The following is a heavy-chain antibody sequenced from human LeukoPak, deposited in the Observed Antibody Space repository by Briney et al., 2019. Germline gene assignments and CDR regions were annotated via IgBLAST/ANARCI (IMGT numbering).Heavy chain of an antibody. CDR3: ARQRYSDY. CDR2: IKEDGSEN. J-gene: IGHJ4*02. D-gene: IGHD1-1*01. CDR1: GFTFSRYW. Sequence: GGSLRLACAASGFTFSRYWMTWVRQAPGKGLEWVANIKEDGSENSYVESVKGRFTISRDNAKNSLYLQLNSLRAEDTAVYFCARQRYSDYWGQGTLVTVSS. V-gene: IGHV3-7*01.